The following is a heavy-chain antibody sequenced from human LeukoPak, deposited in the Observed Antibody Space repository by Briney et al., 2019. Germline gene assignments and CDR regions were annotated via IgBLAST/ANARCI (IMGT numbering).Heavy chain of an antibody. V-gene: IGHV3-30*14. J-gene: IGHJ4*02. D-gene: IGHD5-24*01. CDR1: GFTFSSYA. Sequence: PGRSLRLSCAASGFTFSSYAMHWVRQAPGKGLEWVAVMSSDGSNTYYADSVKGRFTISRDNSKNTLYLQMNSLRAEDTAVYYCARAPHPRRDDGDYWGQGTLVTVSS. CDR2: MSSDGSNT. CDR3: ARAPHPRRDDGDY.